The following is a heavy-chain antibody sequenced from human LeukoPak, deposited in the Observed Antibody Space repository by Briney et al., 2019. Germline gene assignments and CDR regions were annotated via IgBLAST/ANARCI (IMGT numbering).Heavy chain of an antibody. Sequence: GRSLRLSCAASGFTFSSYGMHWVRQAPGKGLEWVAVIWYDGSNKYYADSVKGRFTISRDNSKNTLYLQMNSLRAEDTAVYYCAKDQSGSGSSRGVSDYWGQGTLVTVSS. CDR1: GFTFSSYG. V-gene: IGHV3-33*06. CDR3: AKDQSGSGSSRGVSDY. J-gene: IGHJ4*02. D-gene: IGHD1-26*01. CDR2: IWYDGSNK.